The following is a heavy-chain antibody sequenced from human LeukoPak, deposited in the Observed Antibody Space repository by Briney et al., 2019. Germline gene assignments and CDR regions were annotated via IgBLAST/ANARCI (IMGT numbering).Heavy chain of an antibody. V-gene: IGHV4-39*02. CDR3: ARDGIEVAGTGYFDY. CDR2: IFYSGGT. J-gene: IGHJ4*01. Sequence: SVTLSLTCSVSGGSISSYIHYWVWIRQPPGKGLERIGSIFYSGGTYYNASVKSRVTMSVDTSKNQFSLKLSSVTAADTAVYYCARDGIEVAGTGYFDYWDHGTLVTVSS. D-gene: IGHD6-13*01. CDR1: GGSISSYIHY.